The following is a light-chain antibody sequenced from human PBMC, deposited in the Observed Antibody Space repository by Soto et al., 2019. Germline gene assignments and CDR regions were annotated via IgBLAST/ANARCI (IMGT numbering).Light chain of an antibody. CDR2: GNN. Sequence: QSVLTQPASVSAAPGQGVTISRSGSSSDIGKNFVSWYQQLPGAAPKLLIYGNNNRPSGIPDRFSGSKSGTSATLGITGLQTADEADYYCGTWDSSLGAGVFGGGTKPTLL. CDR1: SSDIGKNF. CDR3: GTWDSSLGAGV. V-gene: IGLV1-51*02. J-gene: IGLJ2*01.